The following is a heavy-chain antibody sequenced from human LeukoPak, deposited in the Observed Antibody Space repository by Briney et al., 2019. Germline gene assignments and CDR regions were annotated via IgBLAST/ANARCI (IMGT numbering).Heavy chain of an antibody. D-gene: IGHD2-2*01. J-gene: IGHJ5*02. V-gene: IGHV4-30-2*01. CDR2: IYHSGST. CDR3: ARAEDIVVVPAASFDP. Sequence: SETLSLTCTVSGGSISSGGYYWSWLRQPPGKGLEWIGYIYHSGSTYYNPSLKSRVTISVDRSKNQFSLKLSSVTAADTAVYYCARAEDIVVVPAASFDPWGQGTLVTVSS. CDR1: GGSISSGGYY.